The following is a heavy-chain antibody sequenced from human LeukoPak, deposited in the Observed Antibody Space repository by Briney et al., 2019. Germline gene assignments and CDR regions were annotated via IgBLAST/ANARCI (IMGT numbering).Heavy chain of an antibody. CDR3: ARTPIAARQIDY. CDR1: GFTFSSYA. J-gene: IGHJ4*02. D-gene: IGHD6-6*01. Sequence: GGSLRLSCAASGFTFSSYAMHWVRQAPGEGLEWVAVISYDGSNKYYADSVKGRFTISRDNSKNTLYLQMNSLRAEDTAVYYCARTPIAARQIDYWGQGTLVTVSS. V-gene: IGHV3-30-3*01. CDR2: ISYDGSNK.